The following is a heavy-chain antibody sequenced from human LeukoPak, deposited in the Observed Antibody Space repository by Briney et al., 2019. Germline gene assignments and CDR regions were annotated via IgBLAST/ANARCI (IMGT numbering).Heavy chain of an antibody. D-gene: IGHD2-2*01. CDR3: ARDLVVFEGYCSSTSCRLFDY. V-gene: IGHV1-18*01. CDR2: IRAYIGNT. J-gene: IGHJ4*02. CDR1: GYTFSSYG. Sequence: GASVKVSCKASGYTFSSYGISWVRQAPGQGLEWMGWIRAYIGNTNYAQNLQGRVTMTTDTSTSTAYMELRSLRSDDTAVYYCARDLVVFEGYCSSTSCRLFDYWGQGTLVTVSS.